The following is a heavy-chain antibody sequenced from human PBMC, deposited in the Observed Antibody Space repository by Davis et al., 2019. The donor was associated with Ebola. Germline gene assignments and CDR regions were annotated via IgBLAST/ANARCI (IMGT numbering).Heavy chain of an antibody. V-gene: IGHV3-30*03. CDR2: ISYDGSNK. CDR1: GFTFSSYG. D-gene: IGHD4-17*01. J-gene: IGHJ4*02. CDR3: ATTVPDY. Sequence: PGGSLRLSCAASGFTFSSYGMHWVRQAPGKGLEWVAVISYDGSNKYYADSVKGRFTIFRDNSKNTLYLQMNSLRAEDTAVYYCATTVPDYWGQGTLVTVSS.